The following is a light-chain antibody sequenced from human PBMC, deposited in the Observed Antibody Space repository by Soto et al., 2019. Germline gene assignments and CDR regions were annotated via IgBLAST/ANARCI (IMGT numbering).Light chain of an antibody. J-gene: IGLJ3*02. V-gene: IGLV3-1*01. CDR1: KLGDKY. CDR2: QDD. Sequence: SYELTQPPSVSVSPGQTASITCSGDKLGDKYVCWYQQKPGQSPVLVIYQDDLRPSGIPERFSGSNSGNTATLTIRGTQTMDEADYYCQAWDSSTVVFGGGTKLTVL. CDR3: QAWDSSTVV.